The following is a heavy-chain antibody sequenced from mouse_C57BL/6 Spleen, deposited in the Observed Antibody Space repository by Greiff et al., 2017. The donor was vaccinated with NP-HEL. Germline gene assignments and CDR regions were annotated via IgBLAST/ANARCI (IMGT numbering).Heavy chain of an antibody. D-gene: IGHD1-1*01. Sequence: EVNVVESGGGLVQPGGSLSLSCAASGFTFTDYYMSWVRQPPGTALAWFGFIRNKANCYPTEYSASVKGRVTISRENAQSMLYLQMNDLRAEDSATDYWERYYDGSSYLDYWGQGTTLTVSS. CDR2: IRNKANCYPT. CDR3: ERYYDGSSYLDY. J-gene: IGHJ2*01. CDR1: GFTFTDYY. V-gene: IGHV7-3*01.